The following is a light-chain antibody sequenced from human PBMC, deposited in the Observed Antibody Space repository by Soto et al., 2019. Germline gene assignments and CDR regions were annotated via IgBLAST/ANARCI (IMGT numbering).Light chain of an antibody. CDR3: SSYTSSSTLGYV. CDR2: DVS. CDR1: SSDVGGYNY. Sequence: QSVLTQPASVSGSPGQSITISCTGTSSDVGGYNYVSWYQQHPGKAPKLMIYDVSNRPSGVSKRFSGSKSGNTASLTISGLQAEDEADYYCSSYTSSSTLGYVFGTGTKVTVL. V-gene: IGLV2-14*01. J-gene: IGLJ1*01.